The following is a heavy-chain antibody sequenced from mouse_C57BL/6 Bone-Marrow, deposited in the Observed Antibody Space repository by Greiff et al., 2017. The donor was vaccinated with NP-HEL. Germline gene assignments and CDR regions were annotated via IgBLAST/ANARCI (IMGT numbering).Heavy chain of an antibody. Sequence: QVQLKESGAELMKPGASVKLSCKASGYTFTGYWIEWVKQRPGHGLEWIGEILPGSGSTNYIEKFKGKATFTADTSSNTAYMQLSSLTTEDSAIYYCAHYCVSFAYWGQGTLVTVSA. CDR1: GYTFTGYW. CDR3: AHYCVSFAY. V-gene: IGHV1-9*01. CDR2: ILPGSGST. J-gene: IGHJ3*01. D-gene: IGHD1-1*01.